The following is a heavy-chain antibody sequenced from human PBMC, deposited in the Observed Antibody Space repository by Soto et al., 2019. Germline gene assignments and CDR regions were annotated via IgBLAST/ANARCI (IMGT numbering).Heavy chain of an antibody. Sequence: SETLALTCTAFGGSVSIGDYLWSWIRQRPGKGLEWIGYIHDSGNTYYNPSLKSRVTISLDTSKNQFSLKVTSMTAADTAVYFCARAGGGDSSDYASLFDRCGQVHLLPLSS. CDR3: ARAGGGDSSDYASLFDR. J-gene: IGHJ5*02. CDR2: IHDSGNT. V-gene: IGHV4-30-4*01. D-gene: IGHD4-17*01. CDR1: GGSVSIGDYL.